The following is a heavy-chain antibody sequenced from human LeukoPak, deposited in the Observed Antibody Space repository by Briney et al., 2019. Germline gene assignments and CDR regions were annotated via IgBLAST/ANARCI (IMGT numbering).Heavy chain of an antibody. CDR2: INPNSGGT. CDR3: ARAGYCSSTSCYASRNFDY. V-gene: IGHV1-2*02. J-gene: IGHJ4*02. D-gene: IGHD2-2*01. CDR1: GYTFTGYY. Sequence: ASVKVSCKASGYTFTGYYMHWVRQAPGQGLEWMGWINPNSGGTNYAQKFQGRVTMTRDTSISTAYMELSRLRSDDTAVYYCARAGYCSSTSCYASRNFDYWGQGTRVSVSS.